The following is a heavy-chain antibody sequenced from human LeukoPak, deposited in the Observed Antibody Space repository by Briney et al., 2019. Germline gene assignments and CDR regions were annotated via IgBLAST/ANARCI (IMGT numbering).Heavy chain of an antibody. V-gene: IGHV4-59*01. CDR3: ARGNVVVPAAIPGSYYYYYYMDV. CDR1: GGSISSYY. J-gene: IGHJ6*03. Sequence: SETLSLTCTVSGGSISSYYWSWIRQPPGKGLEWLGYIYYSGSTNYNPSLKSRVTISVDTSKNQFSLKLSSVTAADTAVYYCARGNVVVPAAIPGSYYYYYYMDVWGKGTTVTVSS. CDR2: IYYSGST. D-gene: IGHD2-2*02.